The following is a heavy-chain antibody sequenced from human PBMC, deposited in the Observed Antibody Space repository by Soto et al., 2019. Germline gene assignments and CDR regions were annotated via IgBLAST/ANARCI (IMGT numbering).Heavy chain of an antibody. D-gene: IGHD1-26*01. V-gene: IGHV3-23*01. CDR2: ISGSGGST. Sequence: EVQLLESGGGLVQPGGSLRLSCAASGFTFSSYAMSWVRQAPGKGLEWVSAISGSGGSTYYADSVKGRFTISRDNSKNTLYLQMNSLRAEDTAVYYCAKDIKGGSGSYYPGKEFDYWGQGTLVTVSS. CDR1: GFTFSSYA. J-gene: IGHJ4*02. CDR3: AKDIKGGSGSYYPGKEFDY.